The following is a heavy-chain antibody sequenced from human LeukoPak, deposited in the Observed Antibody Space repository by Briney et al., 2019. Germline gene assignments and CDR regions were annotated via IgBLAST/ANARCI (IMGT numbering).Heavy chain of an antibody. CDR3: AKPSQYDSSGYWISTWYFDL. J-gene: IGHJ2*01. D-gene: IGHD3-22*01. V-gene: IGHV3-30*18. Sequence: GGSLRLSCAASGFTFSSYGMHWVRQAPGKGLEWVAVISYDGSNKYYADSVKGRFTISRDNSKNTLYLQMNSLRAEDTAVYYCAKPSQYDSSGYWISTWYFDLWGRGTLVTVSS. CDR2: ISYDGSNK. CDR1: GFTFSSYG.